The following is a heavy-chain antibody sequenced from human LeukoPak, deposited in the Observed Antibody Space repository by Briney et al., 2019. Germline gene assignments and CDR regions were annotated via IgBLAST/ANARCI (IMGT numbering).Heavy chain of an antibody. CDR1: GFTFGSYG. Sequence: GGSLRLSCAASGFTFGSYGMTWVRQAPGKGLEWVSTISGNGDDTFYADSVEGRFTISRDNSKNTLFLQMYSLRAEDTAIYFCAKLTNFDSGGSYRNHFDYWGQGTLVTVSS. V-gene: IGHV3-23*01. CDR2: ISGNGDDT. J-gene: IGHJ4*02. CDR3: AKLTNFDSGGSYRNHFDY. D-gene: IGHD3-22*01.